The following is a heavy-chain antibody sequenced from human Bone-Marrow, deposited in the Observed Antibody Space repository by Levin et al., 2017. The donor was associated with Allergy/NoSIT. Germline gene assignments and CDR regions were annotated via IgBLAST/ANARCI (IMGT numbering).Heavy chain of an antibody. CDR3: ARGWNDQGSDAFDI. D-gene: IGHD1-1*01. V-gene: IGHV4-59*01. J-gene: IGHJ3*02. CDR2: IYYSGST. Sequence: SETLSFTCTVSGGSISSYYWSWIRQPPGKGLEWIGYIYYSGSTNYNPSLKSRVTISVDTSKNQFSLKLSSVTAADTAVYYCARGWNDQGSDAFDIWGQGTMVTVSS. CDR1: GGSISSYY.